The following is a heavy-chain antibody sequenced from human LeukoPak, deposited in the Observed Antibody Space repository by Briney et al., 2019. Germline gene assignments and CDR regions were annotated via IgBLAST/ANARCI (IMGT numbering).Heavy chain of an antibody. Sequence: GGSLRLSCAASGFTFSSYAMSWVRQAPGKGLEWVSAISGSGGSTYYADSVKGRFTISRDNAKNSLYLQMNSLRAEDTAVYYCARDNYDSSGYYWGRDYWGQGTLVTVSS. CDR2: ISGSGGST. J-gene: IGHJ4*02. V-gene: IGHV3-23*01. CDR1: GFTFSSYA. D-gene: IGHD3-22*01. CDR3: ARDNYDSSGYYWGRDY.